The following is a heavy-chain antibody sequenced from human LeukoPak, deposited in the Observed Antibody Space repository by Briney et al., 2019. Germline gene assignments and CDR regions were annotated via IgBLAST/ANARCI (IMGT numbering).Heavy chain of an antibody. CDR3: ARVSRGWDTATLFDY. D-gene: IGHD5-18*01. CDR2: IYYSGST. Sequence: PSETLSLTCAVSGGSISSYYWSWIRQPPGKGLEWIGYIYYSGSTNYNPSLKSRVTISVDTAKNQFSLKLSSVTAADTAVYYCARVSRGWDTATLFDYWGQGNLVTVSS. J-gene: IGHJ4*02. V-gene: IGHV4-59*01. CDR1: GGSISSYY.